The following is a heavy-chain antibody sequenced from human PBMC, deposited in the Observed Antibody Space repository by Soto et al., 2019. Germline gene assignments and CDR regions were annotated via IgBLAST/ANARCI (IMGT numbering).Heavy chain of an antibody. CDR1: GSSLSTSGVG. D-gene: IGHD3-3*01. CDR3: AHSKVQGTIFGVVAAWFDP. V-gene: IGHV2-5*01. Sequence: SGPTLVNPTQTLTLTCTFSGSSLSTSGVGVGWIHQPPGKALEWLALIYWNDDKRYSPSLRSRLTITKDTPKNQVVLTMTNMDPVDTATYYCAHSKVQGTIFGVVAAWFDPWGQGTLVTVSS. CDR2: IYWNDDK. J-gene: IGHJ5*02.